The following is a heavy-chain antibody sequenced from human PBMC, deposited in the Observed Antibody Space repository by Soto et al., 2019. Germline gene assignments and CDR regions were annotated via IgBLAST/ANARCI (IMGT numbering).Heavy chain of an antibody. V-gene: IGHV3-23*01. CDR2: ISGSGGST. CDR1: GFTFSSYA. D-gene: IGHD1-26*01. J-gene: IGHJ4*02. CDR3: GSYFDGGDYYFDY. Sequence: GESLKISCAASGFTFSSYAMSWVRQAPGKGLEWVSAISGSGGSTYYADSVKGRFTISRDNSKNTLYLQMNSLRAEDTAVYYCGSYFDGGDYYFDYWGQGTLVTVSS.